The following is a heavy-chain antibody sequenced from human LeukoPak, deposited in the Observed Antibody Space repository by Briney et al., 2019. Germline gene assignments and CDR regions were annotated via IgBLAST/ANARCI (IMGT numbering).Heavy chain of an antibody. CDR3: AKETYYYGSGSKHRAFDI. J-gene: IGHJ3*02. CDR1: GFTFDDYA. Sequence: GRSLRLSCAASGFTFDDYAMHWVRRAPGKGLEWGSVISWNSGSIGYADSVKGRFTISRDNAKNSLYLQMNSLRAEDTALYYCAKETYYYGSGSKHRAFDIWGQGTMVTVSS. CDR2: ISWNSGSI. D-gene: IGHD3-10*01. V-gene: IGHV3-9*01.